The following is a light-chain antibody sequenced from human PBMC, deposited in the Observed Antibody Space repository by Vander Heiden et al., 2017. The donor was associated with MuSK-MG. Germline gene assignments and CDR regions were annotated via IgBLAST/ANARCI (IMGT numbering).Light chain of an antibody. V-gene: IGLV1-40*01. J-gene: IGLJ3*02. CDR2: GNS. CDR1: SSNIGAGYD. Sequence: QSVLTQPPSVSGAPGPRVTISRTGSSSNIGAGYDVHWYQQLPGTAPKLLIYGNSNRPSGVPDRFSGSKSGTSASLAITGLQAEDEADYYCQSYDSSLSDWVFGGGTKLTVL. CDR3: QSYDSSLSDWV.